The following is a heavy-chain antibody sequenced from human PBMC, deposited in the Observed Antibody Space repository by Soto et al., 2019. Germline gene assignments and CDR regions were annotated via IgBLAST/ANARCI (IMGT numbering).Heavy chain of an antibody. CDR1: GGSISSGSYY. J-gene: IGHJ6*02. D-gene: IGHD3-16*01. CDR3: ARGGTGDYYNAMDV. CDR2: IYYSGST. Sequence: QVQLQESGPGLVKPSQTLSLTCTVSGGSISSGSYYWSWIRQHPGKGLEWIGYIYYSGSTYYNPSRKGRVTISVDTSKNQFSLKLSSVTAADTAVYYCARGGTGDYYNAMDVWGQGTTVTVSS. V-gene: IGHV4-31*03.